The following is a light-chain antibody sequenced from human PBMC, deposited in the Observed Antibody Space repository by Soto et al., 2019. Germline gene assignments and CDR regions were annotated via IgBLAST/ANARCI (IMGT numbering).Light chain of an antibody. CDR3: SSYTTSSPYV. CDR2: EVS. CDR1: SSDIGGYNS. J-gene: IGLJ1*01. V-gene: IGLV2-14*01. Sequence: QSALTQPASVSGSPGQPIIISCTGTSSDIGGYNSVSWYQQHPGKAPKLIIYEVSNRPSGVSNRFSGSKAGNTASLTISGLQAEDEADYYCSSYTTSSPYVFGTGTKLTVL.